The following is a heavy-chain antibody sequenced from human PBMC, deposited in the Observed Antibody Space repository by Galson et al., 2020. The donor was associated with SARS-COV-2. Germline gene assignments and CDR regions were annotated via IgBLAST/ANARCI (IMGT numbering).Heavy chain of an antibody. J-gene: IGHJ4*02. CDR1: GGSISSGGYS. D-gene: IGHD3-10*01. CDR3: AAYYDSGGYWTY. CDR2: IYHSGNT. V-gene: IGHV4-30-2*01. Sequence: ASEPLSLTCAVPGGSISSGGYSWSWIRQPPGTGLEWIGYIYHSGNTYYNPSLKSRITISVDRSKNQLSLKRTSVTAADTAVYYCAAYYDSGGYWTYWGQGTLVTVSS.